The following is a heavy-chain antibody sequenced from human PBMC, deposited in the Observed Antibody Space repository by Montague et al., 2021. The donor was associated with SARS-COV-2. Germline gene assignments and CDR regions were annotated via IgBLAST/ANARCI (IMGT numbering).Heavy chain of an antibody. V-gene: IGHV3-48*03. D-gene: IGHD3-10*01. CDR3: ARDTPYYYGSGSYYEPRRVFDY. J-gene: IGHJ4*02. Sequence: SLRLSCAASGFTFSNYEMSWVRQAPVKGLEWLSYIRSSGSTIYYADSVKGRFTISRDNAKNSLYLQMNSLRAEDTAIYYCARDTPYYYGSGSYYEPRRVFDYWGQGTLVTVSS. CDR2: IRSSGSTI. CDR1: GFTFSNYE.